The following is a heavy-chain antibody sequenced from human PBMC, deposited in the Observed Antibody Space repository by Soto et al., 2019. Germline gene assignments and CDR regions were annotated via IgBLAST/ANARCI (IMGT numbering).Heavy chain of an antibody. CDR3: ARDRAIAAAGTGYYGMDV. CDR1: GGSFSGYY. Sequence: KPSETLSLTCAVYGGSFSGYYWSWIRQPPGKGLEWIGEINHSGSTNYNPSLKSRVTISVDTSKNQFSLKLSSVTAADTAVYYCARDRAIAAAGTGYYGMDVWGQGTTVTVSS. D-gene: IGHD6-13*01. CDR2: INHSGST. V-gene: IGHV4-34*01. J-gene: IGHJ6*02.